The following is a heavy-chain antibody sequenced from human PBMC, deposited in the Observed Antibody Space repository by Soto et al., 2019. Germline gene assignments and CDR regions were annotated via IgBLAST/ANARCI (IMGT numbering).Heavy chain of an antibody. Sequence: LRLSCAASGFTFSDNYMSWIRQAPGKGLEWVSYISDSGSIIYYADSVKGRFTISRDNAKKSLYLQLNSLRAEDTAVYFCARDLGYYDSSGYFDYWGQGTLVTVSS. D-gene: IGHD3-22*01. CDR3: ARDLGYYDSSGYFDY. J-gene: IGHJ4*02. CDR1: GFTFSDNY. CDR2: ISDSGSII. V-gene: IGHV3-11*01.